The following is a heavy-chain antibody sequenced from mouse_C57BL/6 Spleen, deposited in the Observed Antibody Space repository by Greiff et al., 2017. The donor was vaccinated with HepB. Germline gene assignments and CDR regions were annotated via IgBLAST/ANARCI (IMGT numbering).Heavy chain of an antibody. Sequence: QVQLQQPGAELVKPGASVKLSCKASGYTFTSYWMHWVKQRPGRGLEWIGRIDPNSGGTKYNEKFKSKATLTVDKPSSTAYMQLSSLTSEDSAVSDCARHSFITTVGTPYDAMDYWGQGTSVTVSS. J-gene: IGHJ4*01. CDR2: IDPNSGGT. CDR3: ARHSFITTVGTPYDAMDY. V-gene: IGHV1-72*01. CDR1: GYTFTSYW. D-gene: IGHD1-1*01.